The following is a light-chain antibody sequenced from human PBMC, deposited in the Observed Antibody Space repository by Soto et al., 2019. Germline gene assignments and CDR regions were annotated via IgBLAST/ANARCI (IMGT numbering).Light chain of an antibody. CDR2: DVS. CDR3: SSYTSSSTLV. V-gene: IGLV2-14*03. CDR1: SSDIGGYNY. J-gene: IGLJ2*01. Sequence: QSALTQPASVSGSPGQSITMSCTGTSSDIGGYNYVSWYQLHPGKAPKLMIYDVSNRPSGISNRFSGSKSGNTASLTISGLQAEDEADYYCSSYTSSSTLVFGGGTKLTVL.